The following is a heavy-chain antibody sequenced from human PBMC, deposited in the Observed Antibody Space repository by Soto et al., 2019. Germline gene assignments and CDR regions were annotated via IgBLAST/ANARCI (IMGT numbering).Heavy chain of an antibody. V-gene: IGHV1-69*06. CDR3: ARDRTDSGYYTNWLDP. CDR2: IIPIFGTT. CDR1: GGIFGSDA. J-gene: IGHJ5*02. D-gene: IGHD3-22*01. Sequence: SVKVSCKASGGIFGSDAITWVRQAPGQGLEWVGRIIPIFGTTNYAQNLQGRVTISADKSTLTSYMELHSLTSDDTALYYCARDRTDSGYYTNWLDPWGQGTQVTVSS.